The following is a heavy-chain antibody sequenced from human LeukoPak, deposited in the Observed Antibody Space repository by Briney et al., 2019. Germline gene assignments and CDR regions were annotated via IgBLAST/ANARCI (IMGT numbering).Heavy chain of an antibody. V-gene: IGHV3-21*01. CDR2: ISSSSNYI. J-gene: IGHJ4*02. CDR3: ARGEGDSGGNFVGDY. Sequence: PGGSLRLFCAASGFTFSSYSMNWVRQAPGKGLGWVSSISSSSNYIYYADSVKGRFTLSRDNAKNSLWLQMNSLRAEDTAVYYCARGEGDSGGNFVGDYWGQGTLVTVSS. D-gene: IGHD4-23*01. CDR1: GFTFSSYS.